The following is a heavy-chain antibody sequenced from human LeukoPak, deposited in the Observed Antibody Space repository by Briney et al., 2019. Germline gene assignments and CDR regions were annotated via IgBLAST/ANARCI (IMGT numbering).Heavy chain of an antibody. J-gene: IGHJ5*02. D-gene: IGHD6-13*01. Sequence: SETLSLTCTVSGGSISSYYWSWIRQPAGKGLEWIGRIYTSGSTNYNPSLKSRVTMSVDTSKNQFSLKLSSVTAADTAVYYCARDRGDSSSWYNWFDPWGQGTLVTVSS. CDR2: IYTSGST. CDR1: GGSISSYY. V-gene: IGHV4-4*07. CDR3: ARDRGDSSSWYNWFDP.